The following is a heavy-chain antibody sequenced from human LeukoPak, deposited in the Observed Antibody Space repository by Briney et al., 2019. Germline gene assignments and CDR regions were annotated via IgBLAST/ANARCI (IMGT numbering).Heavy chain of an antibody. D-gene: IGHD4-17*01. CDR2: IRGSGGNT. V-gene: IGHV3-23*01. CDR3: GRDPNGDYVGAFEF. J-gene: IGHJ3*01. CDR1: GFTFSNYA. Sequence: GGSLRLSCAASGFTFSNYALVWVRQAPGKGLEWVSAIRGSGGNTNYAGAVKGRFTISRDNSKNTLYLQMNSLRAEDTAVYYCGRDPNGDYVGAFEFWAKGQWSPSLQ.